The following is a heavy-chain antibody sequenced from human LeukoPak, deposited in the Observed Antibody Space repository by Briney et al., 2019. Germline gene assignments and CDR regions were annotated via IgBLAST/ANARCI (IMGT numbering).Heavy chain of an antibody. J-gene: IGHJ4*02. CDR2: ISYDGSNK. CDR1: GFTFSSYA. CDR3: VRVRSSSWYFDL. D-gene: IGHD6-13*01. V-gene: IGHV3-30*14. Sequence: SGRSLRLSCAASGFTFSSYAMHWVRQAPGKGLEWVAVISYDGSNKYYADSVKGRFTISRDNSKNTLFLQMNNMRTEDTAIYYCVRVRSSSWYFDLWGQGTLVTVSS.